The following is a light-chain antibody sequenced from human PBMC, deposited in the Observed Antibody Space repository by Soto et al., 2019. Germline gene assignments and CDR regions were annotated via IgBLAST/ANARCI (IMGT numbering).Light chain of an antibody. CDR3: CSYAGSSTFPIYV. CDR1: SSDVGSYNL. J-gene: IGLJ1*01. CDR2: EVS. Sequence: QSVLTQPASVSGSPGQSITISCTGTSSDVGSYNLVSWYQQHPGKAPKLMIYEVSKRPSGVSNRFSGSKSGNTASLTISGLQAEDEADYYCCSYAGSSTFPIYVSGTGTKVTVL. V-gene: IGLV2-23*02.